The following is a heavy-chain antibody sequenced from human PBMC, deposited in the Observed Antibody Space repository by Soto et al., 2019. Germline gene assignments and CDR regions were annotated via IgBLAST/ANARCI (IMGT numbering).Heavy chain of an antibody. CDR2: IYYTGSP. J-gene: IGHJ4*02. CDR3: ARLLHDSSGYYYFDY. V-gene: IGHV4-39*01. D-gene: IGHD3-22*01. Sequence: SETLSLTCTVSGGSISSSNYYWGWIRQPPGKGLEWIASIYYTGSPYNNPSLRSRVTMSVDTSQNQFSLKLTSVTAADTAVYYCARLLHDSSGYYYFDYWAQGTLVTVSS. CDR1: GGSISSSNYY.